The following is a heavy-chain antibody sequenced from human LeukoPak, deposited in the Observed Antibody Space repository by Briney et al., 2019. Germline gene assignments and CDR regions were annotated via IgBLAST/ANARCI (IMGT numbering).Heavy chain of an antibody. CDR3: TTAYYYDSSGYYPYYFDY. J-gene: IGHJ4*02. Sequence: GGSLRLSCAASGFTFSNAWMSWVRQAPGKGLEWVGRIKSKTDGGTTDYAAPVKGRFTISRDDSKNTLYPQMNSLKTEDTAVYYCTTAYYYDSSGYYPYYFDYWGQGTLVTVSS. CDR1: GFTFSNAW. CDR2: IKSKTDGGTT. V-gene: IGHV3-15*01. D-gene: IGHD3-22*01.